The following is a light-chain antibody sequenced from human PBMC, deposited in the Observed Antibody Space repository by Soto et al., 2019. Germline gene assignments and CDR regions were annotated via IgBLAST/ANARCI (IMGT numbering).Light chain of an antibody. CDR1: SSDVGGYNY. J-gene: IGLJ3*02. Sequence: QSVLTQPASVSGSPGQSITISCTGTSSDVGGYNYVSWYQHHPGKAPKLMISEVSNRPSGVSSRFSGSKSGNTASLTISGLQAEDEPDYYCSSYTSSNTWVFAGGTKLTVL. CDR3: SSYTSSNTWV. CDR2: EVS. V-gene: IGLV2-14*01.